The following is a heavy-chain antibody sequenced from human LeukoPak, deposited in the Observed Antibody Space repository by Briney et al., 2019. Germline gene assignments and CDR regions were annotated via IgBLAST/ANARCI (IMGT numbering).Heavy chain of an antibody. CDR1: GFTFSDYY. Sequence: GGSLRLSCAASGFTFSDYYMSWIRQAPGKGLEWVSYISSSSSYTNYADSVKGRFTISRDNAKNSLYLQMNSLRAEDTAVYYCARASRPYSSSGYWGQGTLVTVSS. V-gene: IGHV3-11*06. CDR3: ARASRPYSSSGY. D-gene: IGHD6-6*01. J-gene: IGHJ4*02. CDR2: ISSSSSYT.